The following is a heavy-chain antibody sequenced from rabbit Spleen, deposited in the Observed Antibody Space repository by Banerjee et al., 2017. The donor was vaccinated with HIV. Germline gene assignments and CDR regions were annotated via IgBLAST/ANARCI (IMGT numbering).Heavy chain of an antibody. V-gene: IGHV1S45*01. J-gene: IGHJ4*01. CDR2: INASTGKP. CDR3: ARDLVGVIGWNFYL. CDR1: GFSFSNKAV. Sequence: QQQLVESGGGLVKPGASLTLTCKASGFSFSNKAVMCWVRQAPGKGLEWIACINASTGKPVYATWASARFTISRTSSTTVTLRMTSLTAADRATYFCARDLVGVIGWNFYLWGPGTLVTVS. D-gene: IGHD1-1*01.